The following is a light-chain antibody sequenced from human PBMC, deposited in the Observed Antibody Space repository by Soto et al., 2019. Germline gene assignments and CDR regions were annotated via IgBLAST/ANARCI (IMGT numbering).Light chain of an antibody. Sequence: DIHMTQSPSTLSGSVGYRFTITCRASQTISSWLAWYQQKPGKAPKILIYAASTLQSGVPSSSRGSGSGTEFTLTISSLQPEDFETYYCQQLNSYPITFGQGTRLEIK. V-gene: IGKV1-9*01. CDR2: AAS. J-gene: IGKJ5*01. CDR3: QQLNSYPIT. CDR1: QTISSW.